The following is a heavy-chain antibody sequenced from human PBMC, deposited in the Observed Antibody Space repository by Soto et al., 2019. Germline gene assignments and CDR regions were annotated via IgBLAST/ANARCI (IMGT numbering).Heavy chain of an antibody. V-gene: IGHV1-2*02. CDR2: INPNSGGT. CDR3: ARDSYYDVWSSYYAYGMDV. CDR1: GYTFTGYY. D-gene: IGHD3-3*01. J-gene: IGHJ6*02. Sequence: ASVKVSCKASGYTFTGYYMHWVRQAPGQGLEWMGWINPNSGGTNYAQKFQGRVTMTRDTSISTPYMELSRLRSDDTAVYYCARDSYYDVWSSYYAYGMDVWGQGTTVTVSS.